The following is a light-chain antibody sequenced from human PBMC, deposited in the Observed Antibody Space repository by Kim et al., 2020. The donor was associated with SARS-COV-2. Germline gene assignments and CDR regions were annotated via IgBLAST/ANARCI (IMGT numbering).Light chain of an antibody. CDR1: QRVSKW. CDR3: QQASSFPLT. Sequence: DIQMSQSPSSVSASVGDRVTITCRASQRVSKWVDWYRQKPGKAPDLLINSSSDLQSGVPSRFSGSGSGTDFTLTITSLEPEDFATYYCQQASSFPLTFGGGTKVDIK. J-gene: IGKJ4*01. V-gene: IGKV1-12*01. CDR2: SSS.